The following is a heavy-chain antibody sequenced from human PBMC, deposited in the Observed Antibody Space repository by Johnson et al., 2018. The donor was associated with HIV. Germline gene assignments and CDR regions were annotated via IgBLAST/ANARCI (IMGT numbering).Heavy chain of an antibody. CDR1: GFTFDDYA. V-gene: IGHV3-9*01. CDR3: TRRYSISSRGYDI. J-gene: IGHJ3*02. CDR2: ISWNSGSI. Sequence: VQLVESGGGVVQPGKSLRLSCAASGFTFDDYAMHWVRQAPGKGLEWVSGISWNSGSIGYADSVKGRFTISRDDSKNTAYLQMNSLKTEDTAVYYCTRRYSISSRGYDIWGQGTLVTVSS. D-gene: IGHD6-6*01.